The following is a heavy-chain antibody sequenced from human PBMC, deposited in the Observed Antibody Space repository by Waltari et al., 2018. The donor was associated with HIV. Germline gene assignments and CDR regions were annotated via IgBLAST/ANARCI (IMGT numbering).Heavy chain of an antibody. CDR1: GFTVSSSA. CDR2: ISGRGGST. Sequence: EVQLLESGGGLVQPGGSLRLSCAASGFTVSSSAMTWVRQAPGKGLEWFSAISGRGGSTYYADSVKGRFTISRDNSKITLYLQMNSLRAEDTAVYYCAKDLFRGMDVWGQGTTVTVSS. CDR3: AKDLFRGMDV. V-gene: IGHV3-23*01. D-gene: IGHD2-21*01. J-gene: IGHJ6*02.